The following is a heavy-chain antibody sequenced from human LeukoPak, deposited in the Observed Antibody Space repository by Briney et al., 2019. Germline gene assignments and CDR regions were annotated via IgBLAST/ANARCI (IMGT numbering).Heavy chain of an antibody. CDR1: GRSFSGYY. CDR3: ASTSRYSSTWDFDY. J-gene: IGHJ4*02. CDR2: IYYSGST. D-gene: IGHD6-13*01. V-gene: IGHV4-59*01. Sequence: SETLSLTCAVYGRSFSGYYWSWIRQPPGKGLEWIGYIYYSGSTKYNPSLKSRVTISVDTSKNQFSLKLSSVTAADTAMYYCASTSRYSSTWDFDYWGQGTLVTVSS.